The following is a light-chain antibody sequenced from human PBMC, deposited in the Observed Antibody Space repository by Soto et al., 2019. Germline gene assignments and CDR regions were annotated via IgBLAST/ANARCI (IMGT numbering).Light chain of an antibody. CDR2: AAS. CDR1: QSVSNTF. V-gene: IGKV3-20*01. CDR3: QQYGSSLGVT. Sequence: EIVLTQSPGTLSLSPGERAALSCRASQSVSNTFLAWYQQKPGQAPRLLIYAASSRATGIPDRFSGSGSGTDFTLTISRLEPEDIAVYYWQQYGSSLGVTFGQGTKLEI. J-gene: IGKJ2*01.